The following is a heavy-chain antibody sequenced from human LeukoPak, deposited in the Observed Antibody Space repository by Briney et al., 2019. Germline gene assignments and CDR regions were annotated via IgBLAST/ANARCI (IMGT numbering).Heavy chain of an antibody. D-gene: IGHD3-3*01. CDR3: ARGGRYYDFWSGYRPHYFDY. J-gene: IGHJ4*02. CDR2: IIPIFGTA. CDR1: GGTFSSYA. V-gene: IGHV1-69*05. Sequence: EASVKVSCKASGGTFSSYAISWVRQAPGQGPEWMGGIIPIFGTANYAQKFQGRVTITTDESTSTAYMELSSLRSEDTAVYYCARGGRYYDFWSGYRPHYFDYWGQGTLVTVSS.